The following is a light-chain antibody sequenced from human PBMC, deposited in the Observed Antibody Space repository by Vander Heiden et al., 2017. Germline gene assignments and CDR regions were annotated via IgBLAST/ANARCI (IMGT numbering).Light chain of an antibody. CDR1: QSISTY. Sequence: DIQMTQSPSSLSASVGDRVTITCRASQSISTYLNWFQQKPGKAPKLLIYAASSLQSGVPSRFSGSGSGTDFTLTISRLQPEDFATYYCQQRDSIPRTFGQGTKLDIK. J-gene: IGKJ2*01. CDR3: QQRDSIPRT. CDR2: AAS. V-gene: IGKV1-39*01.